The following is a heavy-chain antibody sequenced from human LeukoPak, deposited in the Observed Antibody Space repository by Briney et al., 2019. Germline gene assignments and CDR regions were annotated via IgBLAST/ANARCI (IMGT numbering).Heavy chain of an antibody. Sequence: SGGSLRLSRAASGFTFSDYYMSWIRQAPGKGLEWVSYISSSGSTIYYADSVKGRFTISRDNAKNSLYLQMNSLRAEDTAVYYCVTVVVTATLGYWGQGTLVTVSS. CDR3: VTVVVTATLGY. V-gene: IGHV3-11*01. J-gene: IGHJ4*02. CDR2: ISSSGSTI. CDR1: GFTFSDYY. D-gene: IGHD2-21*02.